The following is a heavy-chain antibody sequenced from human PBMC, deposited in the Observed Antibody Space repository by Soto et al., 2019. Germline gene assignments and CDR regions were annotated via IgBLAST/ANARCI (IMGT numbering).Heavy chain of an antibody. Sequence: VQLVESGGGVVQPGTSLRLSCEASGFTFNSYFMNWVRQVPGKGPEWVAAVSKEGFNVYYADSVKGRFTISRDNSKNTVYLQTNGLRADDTGLYYCAKETIANRSPYDYWGQGTLVTVSS. CDR2: VSKEGFNV. CDR3: AKETIANRSPYDY. D-gene: IGHD3-16*02. V-gene: IGHV3-30*18. CDR1: GFTFNSYF. J-gene: IGHJ4*02.